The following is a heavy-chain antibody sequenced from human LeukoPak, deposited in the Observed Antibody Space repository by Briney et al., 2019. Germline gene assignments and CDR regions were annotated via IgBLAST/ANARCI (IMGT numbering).Heavy chain of an antibody. D-gene: IGHD3-22*01. Sequence: SETLSLTCAVYGGSFSGYYWSWIRQSPGKGLEWIGEINHSGNTNYNPSLKSRVTISVDTSENQFSLKLSSVTAADTAVYYCARGGRLFLPYWGQGTLVTVSS. CDR2: INHSGNT. V-gene: IGHV4-34*01. CDR1: GGSFSGYY. J-gene: IGHJ4*02. CDR3: ARGGRLFLPY.